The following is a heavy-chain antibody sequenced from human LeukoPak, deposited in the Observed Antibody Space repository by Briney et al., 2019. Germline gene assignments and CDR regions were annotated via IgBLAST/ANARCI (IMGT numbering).Heavy chain of an antibody. J-gene: IGHJ4*02. CDR3: ARSPLDGYNYLDY. V-gene: IGHV3-30*04. D-gene: IGHD5-24*01. CDR1: GFTFSTNA. CDR2: ISYDGSAK. Sequence: GGSLRLPCAASGFTFSTNAMHWVRQAPGKGLEWVAVISYDGSAKYYADSVKGRFTISRDNPKNTLYLQMNSLRPEDTAVYYCARSPLDGYNYLDYWGQGTLVTVSS.